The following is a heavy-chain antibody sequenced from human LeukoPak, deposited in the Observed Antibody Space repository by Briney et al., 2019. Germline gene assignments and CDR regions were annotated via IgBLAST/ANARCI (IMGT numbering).Heavy chain of an antibody. CDR2: INPNSGGT. CDR1: GYTFTGYY. CDR3: ARMYYYDSSGYYHDAFDI. D-gene: IGHD3-22*01. Sequence: ASVKVSCKASGYTFTGYYMHWVRQAPGQGLEWMGWINPNSGGTNYAQKFQGRVTMTRGTSISTAYMELSRLRSDDTAVYYCARMYYYDSSGYYHDAFDIWGQGTMVTVSS. V-gene: IGHV1-2*02. J-gene: IGHJ3*02.